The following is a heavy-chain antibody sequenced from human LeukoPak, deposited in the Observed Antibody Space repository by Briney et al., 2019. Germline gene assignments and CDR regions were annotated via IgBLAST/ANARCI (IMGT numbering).Heavy chain of an antibody. V-gene: IGHV3-30-3*01. D-gene: IGHD6-19*01. CDR2: ISYDGAVK. CDR3: AKGRYSSKDAFDI. Sequence: GGSLRLSCAASGFAFYKYAIHWVRQAPGKGLEWVAFISYDGAVKYYADSVKGRFTIARDNSKSTLSLQMNSLRAEDTAVYYCAKGRYSSKDAFDIWGQGTMVTVSS. J-gene: IGHJ3*02. CDR1: GFAFYKYA.